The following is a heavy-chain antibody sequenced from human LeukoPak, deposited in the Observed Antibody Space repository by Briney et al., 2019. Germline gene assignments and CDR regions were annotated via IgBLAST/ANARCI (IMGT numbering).Heavy chain of an antibody. V-gene: IGHV1-18*01. CDR1: GYTFTSYG. J-gene: IGHJ5*02. CDR3: ARDPRSYYYDSSGYYGWFDP. CDR2: ISAYNGST. D-gene: IGHD3-22*01. Sequence: ASVKVSCKASGYTFTSYGISWVRQAPGQGLEWMGWISAYNGSTNYAQKLQGRVTMTTDTSTSTAYMELRSLRSDDTAVYYCARDPRSYYYDSSGYYGWFDPWGQGTLVTVSS.